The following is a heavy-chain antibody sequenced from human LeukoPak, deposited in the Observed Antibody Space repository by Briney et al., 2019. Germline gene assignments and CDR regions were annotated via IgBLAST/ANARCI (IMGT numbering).Heavy chain of an antibody. CDR3: ARDEAGFDH. V-gene: IGHV3-7*01. CDR2: IKKDGSEK. J-gene: IGHJ4*02. Sequence: GGSLRLSCAASGFSFINYWMSWVRQAPGKRLEWVANIKKDGSEKYYVDSVKGRFTISRDNAKNSLFLQMNSLRAEDTAVYYCARDEAGFDHWGQGTLVTVSS. CDR1: GFSFINYW.